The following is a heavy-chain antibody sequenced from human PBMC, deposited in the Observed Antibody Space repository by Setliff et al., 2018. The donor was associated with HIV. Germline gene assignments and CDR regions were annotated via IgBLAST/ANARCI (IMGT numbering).Heavy chain of an antibody. D-gene: IGHD3-22*01. CDR3: ARVGGYYDSSGYNFYFYYMDV. CDR1: GFAFSGFW. Sequence: GGSLRLSCAASGFAFSGFWMSWARQAPGEGLQWVANIDQDGNKKYYVGSVKGRFTISRDNAKNSLYLQMNSLRADDTAIYYCARVGGYYDSSGYNFYFYYMDVWGKGTTVTVSS. V-gene: IGHV3-7*01. J-gene: IGHJ6*03. CDR2: IDQDGNKK.